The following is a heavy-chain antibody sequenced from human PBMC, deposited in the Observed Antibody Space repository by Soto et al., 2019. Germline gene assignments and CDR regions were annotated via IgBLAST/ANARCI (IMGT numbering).Heavy chain of an antibody. CDR2: INHSGST. CDR3: ARGMNYDSSGYYLSNDAAFKPYYFDY. Sequence: TSETLSLTCAVYGGSFSGYYWSWIRQPPGKGLEWIGEINHSGSTNYNPSLKSRVTISVDTSKNQFSLKLSSVTAADTAVYYCARGMNYDSSGYYLSNDAAFKPYYFDYWGQGTLVTVSS. J-gene: IGHJ4*02. CDR1: GGSFSGYY. V-gene: IGHV4-34*01. D-gene: IGHD3-22*01.